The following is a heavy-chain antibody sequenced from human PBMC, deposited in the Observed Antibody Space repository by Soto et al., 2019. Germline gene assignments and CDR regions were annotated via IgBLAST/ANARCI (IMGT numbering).Heavy chain of an antibody. CDR2: MNPNSGNT. V-gene: IGHV1-8*01. D-gene: IGHD6-13*01. J-gene: IGHJ3*02. Sequence: GASVKVSCKASGYTFTSYDINWVRQATGQGLEWMGWMNPNSGNTGYAQKFQGRVTMTRNTSISTAYMELSSLRSEDTAVYYCARVRKGSSWYLDAFDIWGQGTMVTVSS. CDR3: ARVRKGSSWYLDAFDI. CDR1: GYTFTSYD.